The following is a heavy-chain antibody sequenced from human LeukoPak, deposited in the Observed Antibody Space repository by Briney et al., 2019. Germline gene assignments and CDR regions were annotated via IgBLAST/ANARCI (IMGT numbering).Heavy chain of an antibody. J-gene: IGHJ3*02. Sequence: PGGSLRLSCESCWITFNFDELCLSRQAPGKGLEWISAIGDRGKTEYSDSVKGRFTISRDNSENTLYLQMSSLRDEDTAVYHCAKLPRVFEVADFFDIWGQGTLVTVSS. D-gene: IGHD3-3*01. V-gene: IGHV3-23*01. CDR2: IGDRGKT. CDR1: WITFNFDE. CDR3: AKLPRVFEVADFFDI.